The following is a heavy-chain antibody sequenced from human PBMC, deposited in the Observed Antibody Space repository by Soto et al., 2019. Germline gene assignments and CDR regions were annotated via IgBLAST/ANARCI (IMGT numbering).Heavy chain of an antibody. D-gene: IGHD3-22*01. CDR3: ATVTPWPSGYYYFEY. V-gene: IGHV1-24*01. CDR1: GYTLTELS. J-gene: IGHJ4*02. Sequence: ASVKVSCKVSGYTLTELSMHWVRQAPGKGLEWMGGFDPEDGETIYAQKFQGRVTMTEDTSTDTAYMELSSLRSEDTAVYYCATVTPWPSGYYYFEYWGQGTLVTVSS. CDR2: FDPEDGET.